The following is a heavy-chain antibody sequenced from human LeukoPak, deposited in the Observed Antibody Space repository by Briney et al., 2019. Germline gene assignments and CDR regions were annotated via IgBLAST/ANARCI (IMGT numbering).Heavy chain of an antibody. Sequence: GSLRLSCAASGFSFSSDWMHWVRQVPGEGLVWVSRINSDGSSTAYADSVKGRFTISRDNAKNTLYLQMNSLRVEDTAVYYCGRALGSPLDYWGQGTLVTVSS. J-gene: IGHJ4*02. V-gene: IGHV3-74*01. CDR1: GFSFSSDW. CDR2: INSDGSST. CDR3: GRALGSPLDY. D-gene: IGHD1-26*01.